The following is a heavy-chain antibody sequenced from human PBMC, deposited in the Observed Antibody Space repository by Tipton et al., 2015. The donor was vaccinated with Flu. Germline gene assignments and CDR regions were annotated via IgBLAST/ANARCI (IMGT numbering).Heavy chain of an antibody. CDR2: IYQSGST. CDR3: ARDPGGYWYFDL. CDR1: GGSIGSPYC. D-gene: IGHD3-16*01. Sequence: TLSLTCSVSGGSIGSPYCWGWVRQPPGKGLEWIGEIYQSGSTVYSPSFKSRITMSLDTSANQFSLALTSVTAADTATYYCARDPGGYWYFDLWDRGTLVTVSS. J-gene: IGHJ2*01. V-gene: IGHV4-4*02.